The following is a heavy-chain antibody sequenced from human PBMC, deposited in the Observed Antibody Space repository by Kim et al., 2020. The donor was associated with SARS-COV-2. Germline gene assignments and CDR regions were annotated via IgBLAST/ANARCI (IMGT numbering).Heavy chain of an antibody. CDR1: GGSISSGDYY. CDR3: ARVLYCSSTSCYRYCSGGSCHRPYYFDY. CDR2: IYYSGST. J-gene: IGHJ4*02. Sequence: SETLSLTCTVSGGSISSGDYYWSWIRQPPGKGLEWIGYIYYSGSTYYNPSLKSRVTISVDTSKNQFSLKLSSVTAADTAVYYCARVLYCSSTSCYRYCSGGSCHRPYYFDYWGQGTLVTVSS. D-gene: IGHD2-2*01. V-gene: IGHV4-30-4*01.